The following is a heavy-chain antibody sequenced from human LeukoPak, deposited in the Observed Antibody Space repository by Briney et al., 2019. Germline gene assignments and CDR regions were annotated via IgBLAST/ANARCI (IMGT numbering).Heavy chain of an antibody. CDR2: IYPGDSDP. V-gene: IGHV5-51*01. CDR1: GYSFTHYW. J-gene: IGHJ4*02. CDR3: ARQSGPYDY. Sequence: GESLKISRKGSGYSFTHYWLGWVRQMPGKGLEWMGIIYPGDSDPRYSPSFQGQVTFSAVKTISTAYQEWSSLKASDTAMYYCARQSGPYDYWGQGTLVTVSS.